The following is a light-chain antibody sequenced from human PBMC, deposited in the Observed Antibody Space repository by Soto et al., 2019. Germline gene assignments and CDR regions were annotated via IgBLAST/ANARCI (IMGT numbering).Light chain of an antibody. CDR3: SSFAGNNNLV. CDR2: EVS. CDR1: SSDVGGYNY. V-gene: IGLV2-8*01. J-gene: IGLJ2*01. Sequence: QSALTQPHSASGSPGQSVTISCTGTSSDVGGYNYVSWYQQHPGKAPKLMISEVSTRPSGVPDRFSVSKSGNTASLTVSGLQAEDEADYYCSSFAGNNNLVFGGGTKLTVL.